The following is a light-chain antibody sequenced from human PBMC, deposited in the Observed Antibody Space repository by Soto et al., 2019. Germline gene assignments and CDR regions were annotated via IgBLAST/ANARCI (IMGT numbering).Light chain of an antibody. CDR1: SSGVGGYNY. CDR3: NSYTSSITRLYV. CDR2: DVS. J-gene: IGLJ1*01. Sequence: QSVLPQPASVSGSPGQSITISCTGTSSGVGGYNYVSWYQQHPGKAPKLMIYDVSNRPSGVSNRFSGSKSGNTASLTISGLHAEDEANYYCNSYTSSITRLYVFGTGTKLTV. V-gene: IGLV2-14*01.